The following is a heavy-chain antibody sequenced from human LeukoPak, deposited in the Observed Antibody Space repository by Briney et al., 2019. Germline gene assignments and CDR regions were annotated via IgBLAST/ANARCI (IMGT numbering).Heavy chain of an antibody. J-gene: IGHJ5*02. CDR3: ARTGSLTMNWFDP. CDR1: GFTFSSYT. D-gene: IGHD1-14*01. V-gene: IGHV3-30*04. CDR2: ISYDGNNK. Sequence: GRSLRLSCAASGFTFSSYTMHWVRQAPGKGLEWVTVISYDGNNKYYADSVKGRFTVSRDNSKNTLYLQMNSLRPEDTAVYYCARTGSLTMNWFDPWGQGTLVTVSS.